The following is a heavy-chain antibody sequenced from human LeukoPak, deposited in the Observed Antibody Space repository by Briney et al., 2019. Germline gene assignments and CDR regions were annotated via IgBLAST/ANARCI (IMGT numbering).Heavy chain of an antibody. CDR1: GFTFSSYA. CDR3: VKGYCSSISCFWDY. Sequence: GGSLRLSCSASGFTFSSYAMHWVRQAPGKGLEYVSAISSNGGSTYYADSVKGRFTISRDNSKNTLYLQMSSLRAEDTAVYYCVKGYCSSISCFWDYWGQGTLVTFS. CDR2: ISSNGGST. V-gene: IGHV3-64D*09. D-gene: IGHD2-2*01. J-gene: IGHJ4*02.